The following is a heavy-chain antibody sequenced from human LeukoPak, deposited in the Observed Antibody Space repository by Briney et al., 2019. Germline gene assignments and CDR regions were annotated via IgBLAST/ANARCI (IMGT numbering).Heavy chain of an antibody. Sequence: SETLSLTCTVSGGSISSSSYYWGWIRQPPGKGLEWIGSIYYSGSTYYNPSLKSRVTISVDTSKNQFSLKLSSVTAADTAVYYCARDRGDGYNIWGQGTLVTVSS. D-gene: IGHD5-24*01. CDR2: IYYSGST. CDR3: ARDRGDGYNI. V-gene: IGHV4-39*07. CDR1: GGSISSSSYY. J-gene: IGHJ4*02.